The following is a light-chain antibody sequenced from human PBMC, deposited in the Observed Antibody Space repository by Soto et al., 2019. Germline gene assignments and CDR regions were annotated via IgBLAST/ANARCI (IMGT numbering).Light chain of an antibody. CDR3: QQRRNWPLT. Sequence: EVVLTQSPATLSSSPGESVTLSGGASQNIDTYLAWYQQRPGQAPRLLIYDASYRAVGIPSRFSGSGSGTDFTLTISSLEPADFAIYHCQQRRNWPLTFGGGTKVDIK. CDR2: DAS. CDR1: QNIDTY. J-gene: IGKJ4*01. V-gene: IGKV3-11*01.